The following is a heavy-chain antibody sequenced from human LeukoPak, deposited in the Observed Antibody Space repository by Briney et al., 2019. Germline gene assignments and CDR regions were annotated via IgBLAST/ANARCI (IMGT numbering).Heavy chain of an antibody. CDR1: GFTFGDYA. J-gene: IGHJ3*02. CDR3: TRDTREAFDI. V-gene: IGHV3-49*04. Sequence: PGRSLRLSCTASGFTFGDYAMSWVRQAPGKGLEWVGFIRSKAYGGTTEYAASVKGRFTISRDDSKSIAYLQMNSLKTEGTAVYYCTRDTREAFDIWGQGTMVTVSS. CDR2: IRSKAYGGTT. D-gene: IGHD1-26*01.